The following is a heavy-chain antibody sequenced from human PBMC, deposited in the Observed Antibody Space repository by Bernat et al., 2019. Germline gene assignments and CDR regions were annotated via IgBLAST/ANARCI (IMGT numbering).Heavy chain of an antibody. Sequence: QVQLVESGGGVVQAGRSLRLSCAASGYTFSKSGMHWVRQAPGKGLEWVAVIWGDGSKKFYADSVKGRFSISKDDSKNTLYLQMNSLKTEDTAVYYCTTDPKYYYDSSGSYIDAFDIWGQGTMVTVSS. J-gene: IGHJ3*02. CDR2: IWGDGSKK. CDR1: GYTFSKSG. V-gene: IGHV3-33*01. D-gene: IGHD3-22*01. CDR3: TTDPKYYYDSSGSYIDAFDI.